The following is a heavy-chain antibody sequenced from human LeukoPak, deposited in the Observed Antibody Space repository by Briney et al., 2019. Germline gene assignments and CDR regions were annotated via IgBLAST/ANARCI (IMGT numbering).Heavy chain of an antibody. D-gene: IGHD3-22*01. Sequence: SETLSPTYSVSGGSFTSSSYYWGWIRQPPGKGLEWIGSIYYSGSTYYNPSLKSRVTISVDTSKNQFSLKLSSVTAADTAVYYCARHNYDSSGFLKYWGQGTLVTVSS. V-gene: IGHV4-39*01. CDR1: GGSFTSSSYY. J-gene: IGHJ4*02. CDR3: ARHNYDSSGFLKY. CDR2: IYYSGST.